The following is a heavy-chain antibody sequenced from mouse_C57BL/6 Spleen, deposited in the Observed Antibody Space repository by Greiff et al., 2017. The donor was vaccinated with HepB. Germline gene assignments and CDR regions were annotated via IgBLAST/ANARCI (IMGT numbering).Heavy chain of an antibody. D-gene: IGHD3-2*02. V-gene: IGHV1-52*01. J-gene: IGHJ4*01. Sequence: QVQLQQSGAELVRPGSSVKLSCKASGYTFTSYWMHWVKQRPIQGLEWIGNIDPSDSETHYNQKFKDKATLTVDKSSSTAYMQLSSLTSEDSAVYYCARSSSGYGGAMDYWGQGTSVTVSS. CDR3: ARSSSGYGGAMDY. CDR2: IDPSDSET. CDR1: GYTFTSYW.